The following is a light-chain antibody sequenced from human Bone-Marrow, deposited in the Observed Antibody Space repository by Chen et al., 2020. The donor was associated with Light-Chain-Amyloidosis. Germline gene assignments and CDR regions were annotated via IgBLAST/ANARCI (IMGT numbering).Light chain of an antibody. CDR2: EVT. Sequence: QSALPPPASVSGSPGQSITISCTGTSSDVGNYNLVSWYQQHPGKAPKLIVYEVTKRPSGVSTRFSGSKSGNTASLTISGLQAEDEAHYYCCSYAGLYTLVFGGGTKLSVV. CDR3: CSYAGLYTLV. CDR1: SSDVGNYNL. V-gene: IGLV2-23*02. J-gene: IGLJ2*01.